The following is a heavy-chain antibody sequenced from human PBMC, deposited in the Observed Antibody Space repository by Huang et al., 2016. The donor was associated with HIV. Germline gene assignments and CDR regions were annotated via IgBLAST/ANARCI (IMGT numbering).Heavy chain of an antibody. CDR1: GYTFTNYG. D-gene: IGHD2-21*02. CDR2: INTDTGKP. V-gene: IGHV7-4-1*02. CDR3: VRVRRVMDTYCVADCSTLEAFDI. J-gene: IGHJ3*02. Sequence: QVQLVQSGSELKKPGASVKVSCKASGYTFTNYGVHWVRQAPGQGLEWMGLINTDTGKPRYAQGLTGRFFCSLDTSVNTAYLQISSLKAADSAIYYCVRVRRVMDTYCVADCSTLEAFDIWGQGTVVTVSA.